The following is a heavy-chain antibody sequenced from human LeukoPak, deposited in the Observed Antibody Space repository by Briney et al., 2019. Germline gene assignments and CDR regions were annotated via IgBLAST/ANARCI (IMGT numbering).Heavy chain of an antibody. D-gene: IGHD3-10*01. CDR3: ARVRVYGSGLDY. CDR1: GGSFSGYY. J-gene: IGHJ4*02. V-gene: IGHV4-34*01. CDR2: INHSGST. Sequence: SETLSLTCAVYGGSFSGYYWSWLRQPPGKGLEWIGEINHSGSTNYNPSLKSRVTISVDTSKNQFSLKLSSVTAAATAVYYCARVRVYGSGLDYWGQGTLVTVSS.